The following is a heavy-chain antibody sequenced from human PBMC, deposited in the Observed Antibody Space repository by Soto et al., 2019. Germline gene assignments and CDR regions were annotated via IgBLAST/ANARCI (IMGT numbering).Heavy chain of an antibody. D-gene: IGHD6-19*01. CDR3: VRRSSGWENWFDP. Sequence: GGSLRLSCAASGFTFNSYSMNWVRQSPGKGLEWVSYISSSSTTKYYTDSVKGRFTISRDNAKNSLYLQMSSLRDDDTAVYYCVRRSSGWENWFDPWGQGTLVTVSS. V-gene: IGHV3-48*02. J-gene: IGHJ5*02. CDR1: GFTFNSYS. CDR2: ISSSSTTK.